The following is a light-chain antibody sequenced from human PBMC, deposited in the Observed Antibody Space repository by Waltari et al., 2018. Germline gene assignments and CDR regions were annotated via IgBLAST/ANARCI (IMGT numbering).Light chain of an antibody. J-gene: IGKJ1*01. CDR2: LGS. Sequence: DIVMTQSPLSLPVTPGAPASISCRSSQSLLHSNGKNYLDWYLQKPGQYPQVLIYLGSNRASGVPDRFSGSGSGTDFTLEISRVEAEDVGVYYCMQALQTPRTFGQGTKVEIK. V-gene: IGKV2-28*01. CDR3: MQALQTPRT. CDR1: QSLLHSNGKNY.